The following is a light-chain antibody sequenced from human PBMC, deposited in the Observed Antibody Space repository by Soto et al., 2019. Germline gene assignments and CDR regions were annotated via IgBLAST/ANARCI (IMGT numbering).Light chain of an antibody. CDR1: QSVSSF. CDR3: PQRSHWPNP. J-gene: IGKJ1*01. V-gene: IGKV3-11*01. CDR2: DAS. Sequence: IVLTQSPATLSLSPGERATRSCRASQSVSSFLAWYQQKPGQAPRLLIYDASHRATGIPARFSGSGSGKDFALTISSLEPEDFEVYCCPQRSHWPNPSGQVT.